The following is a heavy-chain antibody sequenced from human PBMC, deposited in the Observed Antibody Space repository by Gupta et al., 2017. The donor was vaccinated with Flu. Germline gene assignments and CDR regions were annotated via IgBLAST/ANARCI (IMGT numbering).Heavy chain of an antibody. J-gene: IGHJ4*02. CDR3: GTEQLPSGQRAIGS. CDR1: GLPFSEHW. CDR2: LNADGSVS. V-gene: IGHV3-74*01. Sequence: DVQIVESGGGLVQPGGSLRVACVSSGLPFSEHWLHWVRQEPGKGLEWLARLNADGSVSWHAESVKGRFTISRDNAHNTLFLEMKRLRVEDTAVYYCGTEQLPSGQRAIGSWGQGTLGTVSS. D-gene: IGHD1-1*01.